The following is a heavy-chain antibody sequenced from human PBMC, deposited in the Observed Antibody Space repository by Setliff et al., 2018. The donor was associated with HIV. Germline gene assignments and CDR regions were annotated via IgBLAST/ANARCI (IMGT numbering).Heavy chain of an antibody. CDR3: AKDIAVAGYLYYYYYGMDV. D-gene: IGHD6-19*01. V-gene: IGHV3-30*18. Sequence: PGGSLRLSCAASGFTFSSYGMHWVRQAPGKGLEWVAVISYDGSNKYYADSVKGRFTISRDNSKNTLYLQMNSLRAEDTAVYYCAKDIAVAGYLYYYYYGMDVWGQGTTVTVSS. J-gene: IGHJ6*02. CDR2: ISYDGSNK. CDR1: GFTFSSYG.